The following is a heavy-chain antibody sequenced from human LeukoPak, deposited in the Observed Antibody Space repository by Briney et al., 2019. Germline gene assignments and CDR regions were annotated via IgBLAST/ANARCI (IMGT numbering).Heavy chain of an antibody. CDR2: IHTSGST. V-gene: IGHV4-4*07. J-gene: IGHJ6*03. CDR1: GGSISSYY. CDR3: ARDPQVKDIVVVPAASILMDV. D-gene: IGHD2-2*01. Sequence: SETLSLTCTVSGGSISSYYWSWIRQSAGKGLEWIGRIHTSGSTNYNPSLKSRVTMSVDTSKNQFSLKLSSVTAADTAVYYCARDPQVKDIVVVPAASILMDVWGKGTTVTVSS.